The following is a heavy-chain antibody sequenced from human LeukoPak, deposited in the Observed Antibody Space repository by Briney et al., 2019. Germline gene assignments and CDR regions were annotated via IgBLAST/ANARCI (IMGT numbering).Heavy chain of an antibody. CDR1: GYTFTSYY. Sequence: ASVKVSCKASGYTFTSYYMHWVRQAPGQGLEWMGIINPGDGSTSYAQKFQGRVTMTRDTSTSTVYMELSSLRSEDTAVYYCTRDRYSSSSVNFYFMDVWGKGTTVTVSS. CDR3: TRDRYSSSSVNFYFMDV. D-gene: IGHD6-6*01. CDR2: INPGDGST. J-gene: IGHJ6*03. V-gene: IGHV1-46*01.